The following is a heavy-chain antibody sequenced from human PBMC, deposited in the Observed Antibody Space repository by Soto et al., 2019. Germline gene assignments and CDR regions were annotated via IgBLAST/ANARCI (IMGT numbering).Heavy chain of an antibody. Sequence: QVQLVESGGGVVQPGRSLRLSCAASGFTFSSYGMHWVRQAPGKGLEWVAVIWYDGSNKYYADSVKGRFTISRDNSKNTLYLQMNSLRAEDTAVYYCARDLAVTMIVVGPALRWGQGTMVTVSS. CDR2: IWYDGSNK. CDR3: ARDLAVTMIVVGPALR. J-gene: IGHJ3*01. D-gene: IGHD3-22*01. CDR1: GFTFSSYG. V-gene: IGHV3-33*01.